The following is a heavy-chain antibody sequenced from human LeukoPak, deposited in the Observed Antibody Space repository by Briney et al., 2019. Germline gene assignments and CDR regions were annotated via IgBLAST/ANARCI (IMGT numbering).Heavy chain of an antibody. CDR1: GFTFSRHS. CDR3: ARGSQVVDYYGSAVEDSFDL. D-gene: IGHD3-10*01. Sequence: GGSLRLSCAASGFTFSRHSVNWVRQAPGKGLEWVSSISSGSSYIFYADSVKGRFTISRDNAKNSLYLQMNNLRGEDTPVYYSARGSQVVDYYGSAVEDSFDLWGQGTMVIVSS. V-gene: IGHV3-21*01. CDR2: ISSGSSYI. J-gene: IGHJ3*01.